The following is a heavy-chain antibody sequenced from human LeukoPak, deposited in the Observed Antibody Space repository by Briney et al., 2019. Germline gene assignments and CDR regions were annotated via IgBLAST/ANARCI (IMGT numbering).Heavy chain of an antibody. CDR2: ISSSSTYI. V-gene: IGHV3-21*01. D-gene: IGHD3-10*01. CDR1: GFTFSSYS. J-gene: IGHJ4*02. CDR3: ANEIITAGY. Sequence: GGSLRLSCAVSGFTFSSYSMNWVRQAPGKGLEWVSSISSSSTYIYYADSVKGRFTISRDNSKNTLYLQMNSLRAEDTAVYYCANEIITAGYWGQGTLVTVSS.